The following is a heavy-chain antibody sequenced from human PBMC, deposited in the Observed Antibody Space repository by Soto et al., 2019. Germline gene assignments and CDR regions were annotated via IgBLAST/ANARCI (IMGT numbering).Heavy chain of an antibody. CDR3: ARESMPHRSGWRIAKYFQH. CDR2: ISAYNGNT. Sequence: ASVKVSCKASGYTFTSYGISWVRQAPGQGLEWMGWISAYNGNTNYAQKLQGRVTMTTDTSTSTAYMELRSLRSDDTAVYYCARESMPHRSGWRIAKYFQHWGQGTLVTVSS. D-gene: IGHD6-19*01. V-gene: IGHV1-18*01. J-gene: IGHJ1*01. CDR1: GYTFTSYG.